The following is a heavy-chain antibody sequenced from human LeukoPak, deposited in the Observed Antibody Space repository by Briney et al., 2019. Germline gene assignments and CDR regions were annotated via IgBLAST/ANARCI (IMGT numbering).Heavy chain of an antibody. V-gene: IGHV3-30-3*01. CDR2: ISYDGSNK. Sequence: GGSLRLSCAASGFTFSSYAMHWVRQAPGKGLEWVAVISYDGSNKYYADSVKGRFTISRDNSKNTLYLQMNSLRAEDTAVYYCAREISSGWSSQYNWFDPWGQGTLVTVSS. J-gene: IGHJ5*02. CDR1: GFTFSSYA. D-gene: IGHD6-19*01. CDR3: AREISSGWSSQYNWFDP.